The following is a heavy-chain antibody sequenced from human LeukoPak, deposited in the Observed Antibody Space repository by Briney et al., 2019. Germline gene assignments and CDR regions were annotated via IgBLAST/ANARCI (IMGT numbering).Heavy chain of an antibody. J-gene: IGHJ5*02. CDR3: ARGPRSRGEYYYGSKNWFDP. V-gene: IGHV1-46*01. CDR2: INPSGGST. Sequence: ASVKVPCKASGYTFTSYYMHWVRQAPGQGLEWMGIINPSGGSTSYAQKYQGRVTITRDTSTSTVYMELSSLRSEDTAVYYCARGPRSRGEYYYGSKNWFDPWGQGTLVTVSS. D-gene: IGHD3-10*01. CDR1: GYTFTSYY.